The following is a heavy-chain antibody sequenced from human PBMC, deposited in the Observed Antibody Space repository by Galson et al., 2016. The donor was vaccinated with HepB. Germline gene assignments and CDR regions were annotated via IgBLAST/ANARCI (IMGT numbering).Heavy chain of an antibody. V-gene: IGHV3-74*01. CDR1: GFTFSTHW. CDR2: IYNDGSGT. Sequence: SLRLSCAASGFTFSTHWMHWVRQGPGKGLVWVSRIYNDGSGTSYADSVRGRFTISRDNAKNTLFLQMNSLRTEDTAFYYCAKDGGGGGAFDVWGQGTMVTVSS. CDR3: AKDGGGGGAFDV. D-gene: IGHD4-23*01. J-gene: IGHJ3*01.